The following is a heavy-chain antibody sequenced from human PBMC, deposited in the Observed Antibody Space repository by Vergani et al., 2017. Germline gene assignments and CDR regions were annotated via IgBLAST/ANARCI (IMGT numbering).Heavy chain of an antibody. CDR3: GRGTDNYK. Sequence: EVQLLQSEGAVVQPGGSLRLSCVASGFTFSSHAMSWFRQGHGQGLEWVSSIKNTGGSTHYADSVKGRFTISRDNSKNTLYLQMNSLRVEDTAVYYCGRGTDNYKWGQGTLVTVSS. V-gene: IGHV3-23*01. D-gene: IGHD1-1*01. J-gene: IGHJ4*02. CDR2: IKNTGGST. CDR1: GFTFSSHA.